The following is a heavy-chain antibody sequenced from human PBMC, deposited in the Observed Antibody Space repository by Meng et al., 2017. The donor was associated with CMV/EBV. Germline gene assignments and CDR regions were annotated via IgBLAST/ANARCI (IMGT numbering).Heavy chain of an antibody. J-gene: IGHJ4*02. CDR3: ARETRAGERVRGGIPHLGY. D-gene: IGHD3-10*01. Sequence: GESLKISCAASGFTFSSYEMNWVRQAPGKGLEWVSYISSSGSTIYYADSVKGRFTISRDNSKNSLYLQMNSLRAEDTAVYYCARETRAGERVRGGIPHLGYWGQGTLVTVSS. CDR1: GFTFSSYE. V-gene: IGHV3-48*03. CDR2: ISSSGSTI.